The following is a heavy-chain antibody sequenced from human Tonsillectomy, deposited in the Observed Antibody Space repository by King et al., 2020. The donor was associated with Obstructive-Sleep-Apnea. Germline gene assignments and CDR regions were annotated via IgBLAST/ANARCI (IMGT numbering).Heavy chain of an antibody. D-gene: IGHD3-10*01. CDR2: IYHSGRL. J-gene: IGHJ4*02. CDR3: ARTRGGMVFDF. CDR1: GDSISSDDDS. Sequence: QLQESGSGLVKPSQTLSLTCGVSGDSISSDDDSWNWIRQPPGKGLEWIGYIYHSGRLHSSPALKSRVTISVDRSKNQFSLNLSAATAADTAVYFCARTRGGMVFDFWGQGTLVTVSS. V-gene: IGHV4-30-2*01.